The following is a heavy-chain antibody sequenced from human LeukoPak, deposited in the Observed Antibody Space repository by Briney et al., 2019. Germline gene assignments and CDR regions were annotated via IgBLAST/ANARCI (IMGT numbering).Heavy chain of an antibody. V-gene: IGHV1-2*02. CDR3: ARCDYDSGAYSYDN. D-gene: IGHD3-22*01. CDR1: GYTFTGYY. J-gene: IGHJ4*02. Sequence: ASVKVSCKTSGYTFTGYYMHWVRQAPGQGLEWMGWINPESGGTNYAQKFLGRVTMTRDTSISAAHMELSRLRSDDTAVYYCARCDYDSGAYSYDNWGQGTLVTVSS. CDR2: INPESGGT.